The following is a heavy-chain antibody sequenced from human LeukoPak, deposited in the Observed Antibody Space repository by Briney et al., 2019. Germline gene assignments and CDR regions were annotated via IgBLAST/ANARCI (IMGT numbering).Heavy chain of an antibody. CDR3: ARVPYCSSTSCYNY. CDR1: GYTLTSYG. D-gene: IGHD2-2*02. J-gene: IGHJ4*02. Sequence: ASVKVSCKASGYTLTSYGISWVRQAPGQELEWMGWISAYNGNTNYAQKLQGRVTMTTDTSTSTAYMELRSLRSDDTAVYYCARVPYCSSTSCYNYWGQGTLVTVSS. V-gene: IGHV1-18*01. CDR2: ISAYNGNT.